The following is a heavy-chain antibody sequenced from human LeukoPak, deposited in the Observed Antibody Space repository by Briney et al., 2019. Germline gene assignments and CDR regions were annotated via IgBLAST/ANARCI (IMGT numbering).Heavy chain of an antibody. CDR3: ARAGYSSGWSDY. CDR2: INHSGST. Sequence: SETLSLTCAVYGGSFSGYYWSWIRQPPGKGLEWIGEINHSGSTNYNPSLKSRVTISVDTFKNQFSLKLSSVTAADTAVYYCARAGYSSGWSDYWGRGTLVTVSS. V-gene: IGHV4-34*01. CDR1: GGSFSGYY. J-gene: IGHJ4*02. D-gene: IGHD6-19*01.